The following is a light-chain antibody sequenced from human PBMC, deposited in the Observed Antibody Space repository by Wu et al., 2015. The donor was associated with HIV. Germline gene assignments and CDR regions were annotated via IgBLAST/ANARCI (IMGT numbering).Light chain of an antibody. CDR2: AAS. CDR1: QSISTY. J-gene: IGKJ2*03. CDR3: QQGYSTPYS. V-gene: IGKV1-39*01. Sequence: DIQMTQSPSSLSASVGDRVTITCRASQSISTYLNWYQQKPGKAPKLLIYAASSLQSGVPSKFSGGGSGTDFTLTISSLQPEDFATYYCQQGYSTPYSFGQGTKLDDQT.